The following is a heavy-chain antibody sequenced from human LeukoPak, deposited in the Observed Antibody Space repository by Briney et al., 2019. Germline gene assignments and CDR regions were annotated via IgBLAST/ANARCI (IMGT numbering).Heavy chain of an antibody. CDR3: TGLRFLEWLPNWFDP. D-gene: IGHD3-3*01. CDR2: IYYSGST. CDR1: GGSISSSSYY. V-gene: IGHV4-39*01. J-gene: IGHJ5*02. Sequence: SETLSLTCTVSGGSISSSSYYWGWIRQPPGKGLEWIGSIYYSGSTYYNPSLKSRVTISVDTSKNQFSLKLSSVTAADTAVYYCTGLRFLEWLPNWFDPWGQGTLVTVSS.